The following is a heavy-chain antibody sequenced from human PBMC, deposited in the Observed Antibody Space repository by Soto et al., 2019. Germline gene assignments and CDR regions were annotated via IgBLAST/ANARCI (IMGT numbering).Heavy chain of an antibody. CDR1: GYTFTSYY. Sequence: ASVKVSCKASGYTFTSYYIHWVRQAPGQRLEWMGWINAGNGNTRYSQKFQGRVTITRDTSASTAYMELSSLRSEDTAVYYCARSIVVVTALDYWGQGTLVTVS. CDR3: ARSIVVVTALDY. V-gene: IGHV1-3*01. CDR2: INAGNGNT. D-gene: IGHD2-21*02. J-gene: IGHJ4*02.